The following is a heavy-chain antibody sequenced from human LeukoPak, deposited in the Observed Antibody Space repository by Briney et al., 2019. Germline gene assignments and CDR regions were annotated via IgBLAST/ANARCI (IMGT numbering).Heavy chain of an antibody. J-gene: IGHJ4*02. V-gene: IGHV4-4*07. CDR1: SGSISNYD. CDR3: ARGRREVINYYDSSDFYYFDY. D-gene: IGHD3-22*01. Sequence: SETLSLTCTVSSGSISNYDWSWIRQPAGKGLEWIGRIYTSGSTNYNPSLKSRVTMSVDTSKNQFSLQLNSVTPEDTAVYYCARGRREVINYYDSSDFYYFDYWGQGTLVTVSS. CDR2: IYTSGST.